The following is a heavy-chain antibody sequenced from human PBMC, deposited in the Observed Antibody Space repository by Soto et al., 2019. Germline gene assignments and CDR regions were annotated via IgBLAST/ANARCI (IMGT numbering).Heavy chain of an antibody. J-gene: IGHJ5*02. CDR3: ARDPLMVYAISAGWFDP. CDR2: ISAYNGNT. Sequence: ASVKVSCKASGYTFTSYGISWVRQAPGQGLEWMGWISAYNGNTKYAQKLQGRVTMTTDTSTSTAYMEQRSLRSDDTAVYYCARDPLMVYAISAGWFDPWGQGTLVTVSS. CDR1: GYTFTSYG. D-gene: IGHD2-8*01. V-gene: IGHV1-18*01.